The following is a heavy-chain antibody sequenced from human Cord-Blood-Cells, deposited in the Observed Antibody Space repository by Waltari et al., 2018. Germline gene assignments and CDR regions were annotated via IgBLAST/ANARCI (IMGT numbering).Heavy chain of an antibody. CDR2: ISWNSGSI. J-gene: IGHJ4*02. CDR3: ATEIKYSSSSGFDY. CDR1: GFTFDDYA. V-gene: IGHV3-9*01. Sequence: EVQLVESGGGLVQPGRSLRLSCAASGFTFDDYAMHWVRQAPGKGLEWVSSISWNSGSIGYADSVKGRFTISRDNAKNSLYLQMNSLRAEDTALYYCATEIKYSSSSGFDYWGQGTLVTVSS. D-gene: IGHD6-6*01.